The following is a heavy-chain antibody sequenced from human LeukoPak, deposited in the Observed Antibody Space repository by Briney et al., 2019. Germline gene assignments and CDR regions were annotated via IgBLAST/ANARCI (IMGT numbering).Heavy chain of an antibody. CDR3: AKGKTYGAFDI. CDR2: ISGSGGST. V-gene: IGHV3-23*01. Sequence: GGSLRLSCAASGFTSSSYAMSWVRQAPGKGLEWGSAISGSGGSTYYADSVKGRFTISRDNSKTTLYPQMNSLRAEDTAVYYCAKGKTYGAFDIWGQGTMVTVSS. CDR1: GFTSSSYA. J-gene: IGHJ3*02. D-gene: IGHD3-10*01.